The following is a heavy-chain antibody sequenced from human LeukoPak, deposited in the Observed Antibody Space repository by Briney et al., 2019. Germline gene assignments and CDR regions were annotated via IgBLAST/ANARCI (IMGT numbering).Heavy chain of an antibody. CDR1: GFSFSSYW. D-gene: IGHD3-10*01. CDR2: INSDGSST. Sequence: GGSLGLSCAASGFSFSSYWMHWVRQAPGKGLVWVSRINSDGSSTSYADSVKGRFTISRDNAKNTLYLQMNSLRAEDTAVYYCARGDAYGSGSYFGWFDPWGQGTLVTVSS. CDR3: ARGDAYGSGSYFGWFDP. J-gene: IGHJ5*02. V-gene: IGHV3-74*01.